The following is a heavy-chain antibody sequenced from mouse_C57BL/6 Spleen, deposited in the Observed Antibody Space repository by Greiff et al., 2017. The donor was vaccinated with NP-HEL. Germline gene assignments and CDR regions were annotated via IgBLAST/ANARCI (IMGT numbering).Heavy chain of an antibody. CDR3: ARRRDYSNYLSYDAMDY. J-gene: IGHJ4*01. CDR2: IWTGGGT. CDR1: GFSLTSYA. D-gene: IGHD2-5*01. Sequence: VKLVESGPGLVAPSQSLSITCTVSGFSLTSYAISWVRQPPGKGLEWLGVIWTGGGTNYNSALKSRLSISKDNSKSQVFLKMNSLQTDDTARYYCARRRDYSNYLSYDAMDYWGQGTSVTVSS. V-gene: IGHV2-9-1*01.